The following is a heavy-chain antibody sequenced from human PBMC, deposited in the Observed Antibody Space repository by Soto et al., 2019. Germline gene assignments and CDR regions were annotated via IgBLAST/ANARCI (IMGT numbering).Heavy chain of an antibody. Sequence: GSLRLSCAASGFTFSSYAMHWVRQAPGKGLEWVAVISYDGSNKYYADSVKGRFTISRDNSKNTLYLQMNSLRAEDTAVYYCARIRDGYPLGYFDYWGQGTLVTVSS. D-gene: IGHD5-12*01. CDR3: ARIRDGYPLGYFDY. CDR2: ISYDGSNK. J-gene: IGHJ4*02. V-gene: IGHV3-30-3*01. CDR1: GFTFSSYA.